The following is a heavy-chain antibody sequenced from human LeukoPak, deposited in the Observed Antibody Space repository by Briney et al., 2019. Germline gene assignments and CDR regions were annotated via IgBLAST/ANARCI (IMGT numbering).Heavy chain of an antibody. Sequence: SETLSLTCGVYGESLSDYYWTWLRQPPGKGLEWIGYIYYSGSTYYNPSLKSRVTISVDTSKNQFSLKLSSVTAADTAVYYCARFAVGATPMSMGAFDIWGQGTMVTVPS. CDR1: GESLSDYY. D-gene: IGHD1-26*01. J-gene: IGHJ3*02. V-gene: IGHV4-30-4*08. CDR3: ARFAVGATPMSMGAFDI. CDR2: IYYSGST.